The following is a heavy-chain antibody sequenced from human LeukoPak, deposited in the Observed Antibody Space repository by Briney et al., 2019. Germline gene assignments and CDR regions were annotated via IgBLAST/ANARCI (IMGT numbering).Heavy chain of an antibody. D-gene: IGHD5-18*01. CDR2: ISSSGSTI. CDR3: AKEYGYTYGEFDY. J-gene: IGHJ4*02. CDR1: GFTFSDYY. V-gene: IGHV3-11*01. Sequence: PGGSLRLSCAASGFTFSDYYMSWIRQAPRKGLEWVSYISSSGSTIYYADSVKGRYTISRDNAKNSLYLQMNSLRAEDTAVYYCAKEYGYTYGEFDYWGQGTLVTVSS.